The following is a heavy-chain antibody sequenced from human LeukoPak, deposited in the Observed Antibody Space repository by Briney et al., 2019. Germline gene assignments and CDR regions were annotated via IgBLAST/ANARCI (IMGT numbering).Heavy chain of an antibody. CDR3: ARSMIRGVVYFDY. J-gene: IGHJ4*02. Sequence: GGSLRLSCAASGFTFSNYNINWVRQAPGKGLEWVSSISSSSAYIYYADSVKGRFTISRDNAMNSLYLQMNSLRAEDTAVYYCARSMIRGVVYFDYWGQGTLVTVSS. CDR1: GFTFSNYN. CDR2: ISSSSAYI. V-gene: IGHV3-21*01. D-gene: IGHD3-10*01.